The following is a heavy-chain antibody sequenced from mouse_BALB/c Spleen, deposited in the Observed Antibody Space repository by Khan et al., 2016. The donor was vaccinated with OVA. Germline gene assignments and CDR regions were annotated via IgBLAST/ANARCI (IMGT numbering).Heavy chain of an antibody. J-gene: IGHJ2*01. CDR2: IYPGTDNT. D-gene: IGHD1-1*01. CDR1: GYTFTSYW. Sequence: QIQLVQSGAELVRPGASVKLSCKASGYTFTSYWIHWVKQRSGQGLEWIARIYPGTDNTYYNEKLKDKATLTADKSSNTAYMQLSSLQSEDSAVDFCAREDALYYFDYWGQGTTLTVSS. CDR3: AREDALYYFDY. V-gene: IGHV1-76*01.